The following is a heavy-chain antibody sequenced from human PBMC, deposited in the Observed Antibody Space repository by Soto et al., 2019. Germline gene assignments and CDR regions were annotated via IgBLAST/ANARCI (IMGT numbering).Heavy chain of an antibody. D-gene: IGHD6-13*01. CDR2: IIPIFGTA. J-gene: IGHJ5*02. CDR1: GCTFSSYA. V-gene: IGHV1-69*13. Sequence: SVKVSCKASGCTFSSYAISWVRPAPGQGLEWMGGIIPIFGTANYAQKFQGRVTITADESTSTAYMELSSLRSEDTAVYYCEREHSSSWYVGWFDPWGQGTLVTVSS. CDR3: EREHSSSWYVGWFDP.